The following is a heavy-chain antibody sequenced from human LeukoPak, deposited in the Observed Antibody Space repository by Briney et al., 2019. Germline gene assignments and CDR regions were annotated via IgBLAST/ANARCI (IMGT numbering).Heavy chain of an antibody. CDR3: ARIYVWGSYRIDY. V-gene: IGHV4-4*07. CDR1: GASISNYY. Sequence: PSETLSLTCTVSGASISNYYWSWIRQPAGKGLEWIGRIYISESTNYNPSLKSRVTMSVDTSKNQFSLKLRSVTAADTAVYYCARIYVWGSYRIDYWGQGTLVTVSS. D-gene: IGHD3-16*02. CDR2: IYISEST. J-gene: IGHJ4*02.